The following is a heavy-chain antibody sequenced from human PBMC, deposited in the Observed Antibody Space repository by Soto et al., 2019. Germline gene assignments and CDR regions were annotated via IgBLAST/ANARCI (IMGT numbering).Heavy chain of an antibody. V-gene: IGHV1-2*02. J-gene: IGHJ6*02. D-gene: IGHD1-26*01. CDR2: INPNSGDT. CDR1: GYTFTGYY. CDR3: AKGGAIVAAATSVYLYNARDV. Sequence: QVQLVQSGTEVKRPGDSVKVSCKASGYTFTGYYVHWVRQAPGQGLEWMGWINPNSGDTYLAQRLQGRLTMNRDTSIGTASMELRSLTSGDTAEYYWAKGGAIVAAATSVYLYNARDVWGQGTTVTVSS.